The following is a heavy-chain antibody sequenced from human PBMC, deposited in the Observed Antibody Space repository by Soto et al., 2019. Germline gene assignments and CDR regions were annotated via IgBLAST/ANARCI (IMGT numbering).Heavy chain of an antibody. V-gene: IGHV3-23*01. CDR1: SFRFSNYA. CDR2: INGGGSTE. J-gene: IGHJ4*02. CDR3: TRGGSGWYPFDY. D-gene: IGHD6-19*01. Sequence: PGGSLRLSCGASSFRFSNYAMSWVRQAPGKGLEWIASINGGGSTEHYADSVKGRFTISRDDSKSTLFLQMNSLRDADTATYFCTRGGSGWYPFDYWGQGTLVTVSS.